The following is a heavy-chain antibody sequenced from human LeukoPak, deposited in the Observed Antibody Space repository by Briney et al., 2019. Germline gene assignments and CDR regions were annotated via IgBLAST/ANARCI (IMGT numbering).Heavy chain of an antibody. D-gene: IGHD2-15*01. Sequence: GGSLRLSCAASGFTFSSYAMHWVRQAPGKGLQWVAVISYDGSNKYYADSVKGRFTISRDNSKNTMYLQMNSLRAEDTAVYYCATLSLYCSGGSCYSRYFQNWGQGTLVTVSS. CDR2: ISYDGSNK. CDR3: ATLSLYCSGGSCYSRYFQN. CDR1: GFTFSSYA. V-gene: IGHV3-30*14. J-gene: IGHJ1*01.